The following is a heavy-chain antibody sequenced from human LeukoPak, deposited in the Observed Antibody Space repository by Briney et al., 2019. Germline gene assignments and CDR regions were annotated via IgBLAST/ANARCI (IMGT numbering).Heavy chain of an antibody. D-gene: IGHD2-2*01. CDR1: GGSISSGGYY. CDR2: IYYSGST. CDR3: AARYCSSTSCYYFIRAFDI. J-gene: IGHJ3*02. V-gene: IGHV4-31*03. Sequence: SETLSLTCTVSGGSISSGGYYWSWIRQHPGKGLEWIGYIYYSGSTYYNPSLKSRVTISVDTSKNQFSLKLSSVTAADTAVYYCAARYCSSTSCYYFIRAFDIWGQGTMVTVSS.